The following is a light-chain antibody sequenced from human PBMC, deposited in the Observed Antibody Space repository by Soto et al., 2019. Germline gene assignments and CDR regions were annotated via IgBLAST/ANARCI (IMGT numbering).Light chain of an antibody. CDR2: DAS. V-gene: IGKV3-11*01. J-gene: IGKJ3*01. CDR1: QSVSSY. Sequence: EIVLTQSPATLSLSPGERATLSCRASQSVSSYLAWYQQKPGQAPRLLIYDASNTATGIPARFSGSGSRTDFTLTISSLEPEDFAVYYCQQRSNWHFGPGAKVDIK. CDR3: QQRSNWH.